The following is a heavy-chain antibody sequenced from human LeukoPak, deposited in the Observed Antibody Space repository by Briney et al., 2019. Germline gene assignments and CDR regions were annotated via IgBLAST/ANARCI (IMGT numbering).Heavy chain of an antibody. CDR1: GFTFSSYA. D-gene: IGHD1-1*01. J-gene: IGHJ3*02. Sequence: GGSLRLSCAASGFTFSSYAMSWVRQAPGKGLEWVSAISGSGGSTYYADSVKGRFTISRDNSENTLYLQMNSLRAEDTAVYYCAKGKVRDDAFDIWGQGTMVTVSS. V-gene: IGHV3-23*01. CDR3: AKGKVRDDAFDI. CDR2: ISGSGGST.